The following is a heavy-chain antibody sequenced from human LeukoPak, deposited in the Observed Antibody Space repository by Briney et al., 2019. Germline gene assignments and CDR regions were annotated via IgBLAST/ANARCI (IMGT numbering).Heavy chain of an antibody. CDR1: GGTFSSYA. J-gene: IGHJ4*02. CDR3: ARDRGDFDHYDSSGYYGEFDY. Sequence: ASVKVSCKASGGTFSSYAISWVRQAPGQGLEWMGGTIPIFGTANYAQKFQGRVTITADESTSTAYMELSSLRSEDTAVYYCARDRGDFDHYDSSGYYGEFDYWGQGTLVTVSS. V-gene: IGHV1-69*13. D-gene: IGHD3-22*01. CDR2: TIPIFGTA.